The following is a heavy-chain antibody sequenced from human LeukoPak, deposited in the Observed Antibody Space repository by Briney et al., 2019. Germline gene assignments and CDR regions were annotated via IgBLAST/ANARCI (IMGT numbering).Heavy chain of an antibody. D-gene: IGHD2-15*01. CDR1: GFTFSNAL. Sequence: GESLRLSCEASGFTFSNALMSWVRQAPGKGLEWVGRIRRKTDGGTTDHAAPVKGRFTISRDDSKNTLYLEMNGLKTEDTAVYYCATDLDYSGYFDLWGRGVMVTVSS. CDR2: IRRKTDGGTT. J-gene: IGHJ2*01. V-gene: IGHV3-15*01. CDR3: ATDLDYSGYFDL.